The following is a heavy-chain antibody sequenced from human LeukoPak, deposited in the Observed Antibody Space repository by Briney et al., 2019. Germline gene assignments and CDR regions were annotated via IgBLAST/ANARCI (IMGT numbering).Heavy chain of an antibody. Sequence: GGSLRLSCAASGFTFSSSAMSWVRQAPGKGLEWVSSISGSGSGGGTYYADSVKGRFTISRDNSKNTLYLQMNSLRAEDTAVYYCAFFSNYFDFWGQGTLVTVSS. D-gene: IGHD3-3*01. CDR2: ISGSGSGGGT. V-gene: IGHV3-23*01. J-gene: IGHJ4*02. CDR1: GFTFSSSA. CDR3: AFFSNYFDF.